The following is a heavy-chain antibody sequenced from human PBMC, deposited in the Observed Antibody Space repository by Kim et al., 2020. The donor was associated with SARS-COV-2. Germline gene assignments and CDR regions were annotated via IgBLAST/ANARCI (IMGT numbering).Heavy chain of an antibody. V-gene: IGHV1-2*06. CDR1: GYTFTGYY. D-gene: IGHD6-6*01. Sequence: ASVKVSCKASGYTFTGYYINWVRQAPGQGLEWMGQINPISGGTNYAREFQGRVTLTRDTSVNTAYMEMSSLRSDDTAVYYCARNGGEIYQLARHYYGMDV. CDR3: ARNGGEIYQLARHYYGMDV. J-gene: IGHJ6*01. CDR2: INPISGGT.